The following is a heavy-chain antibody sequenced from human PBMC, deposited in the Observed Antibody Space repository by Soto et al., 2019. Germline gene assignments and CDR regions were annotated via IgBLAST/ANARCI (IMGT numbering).Heavy chain of an antibody. V-gene: IGHV3-7*01. CDR2: IKQDGSEK. CDR1: GFTFSSYW. CDR3: ARDQSLVPAGAYYFDY. J-gene: IGHJ4*02. Sequence: GGSLRLSCAASGFTFSSYWMSWVRQAPGKGLEWVANIKQDGSEKYYVDSVKGRFTISRDNAKNSLYLQMNSLRAEDTAVYYCARDQSLVPAGAYYFDYWGQGTLVTVSS. D-gene: IGHD2-2*01.